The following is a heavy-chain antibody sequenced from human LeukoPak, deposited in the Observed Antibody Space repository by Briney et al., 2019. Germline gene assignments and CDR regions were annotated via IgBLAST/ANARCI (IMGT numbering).Heavy chain of an antibody. V-gene: IGHV4-59*01. D-gene: IGHD4-17*01. CDR3: ARVSPSGDYDY. Sequence: SETLSLTCTVSGGSISSYYWSWIRQPPGKGLEWIGYIYYSGSTNYNPSLKSRVTISVDTSKNQFSLKLSSVTAADTAVYYCARVSPSGDYDYWGQGTLVTVSS. CDR1: GGSISSYY. CDR2: IYYSGST. J-gene: IGHJ4*02.